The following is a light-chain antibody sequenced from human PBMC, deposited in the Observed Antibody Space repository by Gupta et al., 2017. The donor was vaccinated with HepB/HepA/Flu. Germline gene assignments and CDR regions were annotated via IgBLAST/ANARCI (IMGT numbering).Light chain of an antibody. J-gene: IGLJ3*02. CDR3: QSYDTSLSGSGV. CDR1: SSNIGAGYD. CDR2: ANT. Sequence: QSVLTQPPSVSGAPGQRVTISCTGSSSNIGAGYDVHWYQQFPGTAPNLLIYANTNRRSGVPGRFSGSKSGTSASLAITGLQPEDEADYYCQSYDTSLSGSGVFGGGTKLTVL. V-gene: IGLV1-40*01.